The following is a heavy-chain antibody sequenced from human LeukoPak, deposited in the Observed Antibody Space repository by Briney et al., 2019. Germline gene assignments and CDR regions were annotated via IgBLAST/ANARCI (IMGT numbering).Heavy chain of an antibody. CDR2: ISAYNGNT. D-gene: IGHD2-2*03. Sequence: ASVKVSCKASGYTFTSYGISWVRQAPGQGLEWMGWISAYNGNTNYAQKLQGRVTMTTDTSTSTAYMELRSLRSDDTAVYYCARDFGGYCSSTSCYATGAFDIWGQGTMVTVSS. CDR1: GYTFTSYG. V-gene: IGHV1-18*01. J-gene: IGHJ3*02. CDR3: ARDFGGYCSSTSCYATGAFDI.